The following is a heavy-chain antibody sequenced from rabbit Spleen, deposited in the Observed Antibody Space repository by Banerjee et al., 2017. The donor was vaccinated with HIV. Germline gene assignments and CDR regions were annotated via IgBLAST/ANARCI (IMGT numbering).Heavy chain of an antibody. D-gene: IGHD1-1*01. CDR2: IYTGDGNT. CDR3: AGDLTGVIGWNFGW. J-gene: IGHJ4*01. Sequence: QEQLEESGGGLVKPEGSLTLTCKASGFSFSDRDVMCWVRQAPGKGLEWIGCIYTGDGNTYYASWAKGRFTITKTSSTTVTLQMTSLTAADTATYFCAGDLTGVIGWNFGWWGPGTLVTVS. V-gene: IGHV1S45*01. CDR1: GFSFSDRDV.